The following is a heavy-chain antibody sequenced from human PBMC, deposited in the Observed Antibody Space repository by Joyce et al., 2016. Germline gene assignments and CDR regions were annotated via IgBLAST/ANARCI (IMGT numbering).Heavy chain of an antibody. D-gene: IGHD6-6*01. J-gene: IGHJ5*02. CDR2: ITTDGSST. Sequence: EVQLVESGGGLVQPGGSLGLACSASGFSFSGYWIHWVRQAPGKGLVWVSRITTDGSSTRFAHSVKGRFTISRDNAKNTLYLQMNSLRAEDTAVYYCVRGISARPGGPNWFDPWGQGTLVTVSS. V-gene: IGHV3-74*01. CDR1: GFSFSGYW. CDR3: VRGISARPGGPNWFDP.